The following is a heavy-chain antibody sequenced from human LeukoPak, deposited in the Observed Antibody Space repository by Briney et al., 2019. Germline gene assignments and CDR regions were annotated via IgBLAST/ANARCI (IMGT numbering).Heavy chain of an antibody. Sequence: GGSLRLSCAASGFTFSSYWMNWVRQAPGKGLEWVANIKEDGSEKYYLDSVKGRFTVSRDNAKNSLYLQMNSPRVEDTAVYYCAREVTSGYWGQGTLVTVSS. V-gene: IGHV3-7*03. CDR3: AREVTSGY. J-gene: IGHJ4*02. CDR1: GFTFSSYW. CDR2: IKEDGSEK. D-gene: IGHD6-6*01.